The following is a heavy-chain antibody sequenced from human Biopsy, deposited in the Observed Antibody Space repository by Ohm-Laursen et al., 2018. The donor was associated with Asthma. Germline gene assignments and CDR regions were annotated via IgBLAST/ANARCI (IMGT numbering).Heavy chain of an antibody. CDR2: ISSSGSTT. CDR3: ARAYGGSFFSGSFDI. D-gene: IGHD4-23*01. CDR1: GFSFSDYY. V-gene: IGHV3-11*01. J-gene: IGHJ3*02. Sequence: GSLRLSCSASGFSFSDYYMTWMRQAPGKGLEWVSSISSSGSTTYPAESVKGRFTISRDNAQKSLFLQMGSLRAEDTAVYYCARAYGGSFFSGSFDIWGQGTMVTVSS.